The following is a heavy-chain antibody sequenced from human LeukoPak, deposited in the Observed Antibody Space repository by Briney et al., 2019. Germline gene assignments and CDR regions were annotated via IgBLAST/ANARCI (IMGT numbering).Heavy chain of an antibody. Sequence: PSETLSLTCAVYGGSFSGYYWSWIRQPPGKGLEWVGSMSYSGRIFYNPSLKSRVTISVHTSKNQFSLDLSSVTAADTAKYFCVRHDYDILTGYTINWFDPWGPGTLVTVSS. J-gene: IGHJ5*02. CDR3: VRHDYDILTGYTINWFDP. CDR2: MSYSGRI. CDR1: GGSFSGYY. D-gene: IGHD3-9*01. V-gene: IGHV4-34*01.